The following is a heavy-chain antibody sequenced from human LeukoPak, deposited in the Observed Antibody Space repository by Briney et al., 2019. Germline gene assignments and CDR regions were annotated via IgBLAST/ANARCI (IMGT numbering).Heavy chain of an antibody. CDR3: ARGVIGY. CDR2: IRDKAYGGTP. J-gene: IGHJ4*02. V-gene: IGHV3-49*03. CDR1: GFTFDDYI. Sequence: GGSLRLSCIGSGFTFDDYIMSWFRQAPGKGLEWVGFIRDKAYGGTPEYAASVKGRFTISRDDSKSIAYLQMNSLKTEGTAMYYCARGVIGYWGQGTLVTVSS. D-gene: IGHD3-22*01.